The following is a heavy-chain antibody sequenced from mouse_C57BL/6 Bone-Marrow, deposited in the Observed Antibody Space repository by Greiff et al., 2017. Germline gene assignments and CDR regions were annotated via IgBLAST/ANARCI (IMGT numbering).Heavy chain of an antibody. CDR1: GYTFNGYW. Sequence: QVQLQQSGAELMKPGASVKLSCKATGYTFNGYWIEWVKQRPGHGLEWIGEFLPGSGSTNYTAKFQGKATFTADTSSNTAYMQISSLTTWDSAIYYSARFHYYGSSHWYFDVWGTVPTVTVSS. J-gene: IGHJ1*03. CDR3: ARFHYYGSSHWYFDV. V-gene: IGHV1-9*01. CDR2: FLPGSGST. D-gene: IGHD1-1*01.